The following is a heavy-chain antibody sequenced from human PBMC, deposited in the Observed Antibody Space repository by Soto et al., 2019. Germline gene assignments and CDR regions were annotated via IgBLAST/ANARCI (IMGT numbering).Heavy chain of an antibody. V-gene: IGHV3-11*05. Sequence: QVQLVESGGGLVKPGGSLRLSCAASGFTFSDYYMSWVRQAPGKGLEWVSYIDSSSSYTNYADSVKGRFTISRDNAKNCLYRQMNGLRAEDTAVYYCARMIAAAGGRGYFAPWARGTLVTVSS. CDR2: IDSSSSYT. CDR3: ARMIAAAGGRGYFAP. D-gene: IGHD6-25*01. CDR1: GFTFSDYY. J-gene: IGHJ2*01.